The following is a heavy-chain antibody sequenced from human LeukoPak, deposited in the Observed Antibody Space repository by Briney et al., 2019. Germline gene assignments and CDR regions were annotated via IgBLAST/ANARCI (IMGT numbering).Heavy chain of an antibody. D-gene: IGHD6-13*01. Sequence: GGSLRLSCAASGFTFSGYSMNWVRQAPGKGLEWLSYISSRSSTIYYADSVKGRFTISRDNAKNSLYLQMNTLRAEDTAVYYCARDPVYSSSWYPPPEGFDIWGQGTKVTVSP. CDR1: GFTFSGYS. V-gene: IGHV3-48*01. J-gene: IGHJ3*02. CDR2: ISSRSSTI. CDR3: ARDPVYSSSWYPPPEGFDI.